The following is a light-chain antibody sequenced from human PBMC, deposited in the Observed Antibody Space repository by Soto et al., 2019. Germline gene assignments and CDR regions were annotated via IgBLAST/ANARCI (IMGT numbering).Light chain of an antibody. J-gene: IGLJ3*02. CDR1: SSNIGSHS. CDR3: AAWDDSLSGWV. V-gene: IGLV1-47*01. CDR2: NNS. Sequence: QSVLTQPPSASGTPGQRVTISCSGSSSNIGSHSVFWYQHLPGTAPKLVIYNNSQRPSGVPDRFSGSKSGTSASLAISGLRSEVEADYYCAAWDDSLSGWVFGGGTQLTVL.